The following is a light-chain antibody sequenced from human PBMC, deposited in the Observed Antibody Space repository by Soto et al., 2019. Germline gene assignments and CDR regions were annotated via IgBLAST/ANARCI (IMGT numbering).Light chain of an antibody. V-gene: IGKV3-15*01. CDR1: QTISND. CDR2: GAS. CDR3: QQNNKLPPVT. Sequence: EVVMTQSPATVSVSPGEGVTLSCRASQTISNDLAWYQQKPGQAPRLLIYGASTRATGVPARFSGGGSGTEFTLTISSLQSEDFACYYGQQNNKLPPVTFGGGTKVEIK. J-gene: IGKJ4*01.